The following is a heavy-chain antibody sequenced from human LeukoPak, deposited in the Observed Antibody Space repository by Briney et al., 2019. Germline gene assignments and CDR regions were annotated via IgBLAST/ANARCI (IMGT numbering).Heavy chain of an antibody. CDR2: IYESGST. V-gene: IGHV4-59*01. J-gene: IGHJ3*02. D-gene: IGHD3-10*01. Sequence: PSETLSLTCTVSGGSISSYYWSWIRQPPGKGLEWIGYIYESGSTNSNPSLKSRVTISVDTSKNQFSLRLSSVTAADTAFYYCAREHAYGSASSFDIWGQGTMVTVSS. CDR1: GGSISSYY. CDR3: AREHAYGSASSFDI.